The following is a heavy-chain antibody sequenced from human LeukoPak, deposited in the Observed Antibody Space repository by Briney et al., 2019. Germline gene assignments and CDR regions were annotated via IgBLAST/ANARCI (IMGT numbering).Heavy chain of an antibody. D-gene: IGHD3-22*01. V-gene: IGHV4-34*01. CDR3: ATKTSLTYYYHRREVFGLDV. CDR1: VGPFSGYY. Sequence: SETLSLTCAVNVGPFSGYYWSWVRQPPGKGLEWIGEINHSGNTNYNPSLTSRVTISVDSSNSHFSLRLTSVTAADTAVYYCATKTSLTYYYHRREVFGLDVWGQGTTVTVSS. CDR2: INHSGNT. J-gene: IGHJ6*02.